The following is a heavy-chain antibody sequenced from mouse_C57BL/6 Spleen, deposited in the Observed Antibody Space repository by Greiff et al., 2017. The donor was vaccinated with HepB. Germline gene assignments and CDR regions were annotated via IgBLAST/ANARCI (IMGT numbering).Heavy chain of an antibody. CDR1: GYTFTSYW. CDR2: IYPGSGST. D-gene: IGHD1-1*01. CDR3: AMGGITTEGFAY. J-gene: IGHJ3*01. V-gene: IGHV1-55*01. Sequence: QVQLQQPGAELVKPGASVKMSCKASGYTFTSYWITWVKQRPGQGLEWIGDIYPGSGSTNYNEKFKSKATLTVDTSSSTAYMQLSSLTSEDSAVYYCAMGGITTEGFAYWGQGTLVTVSA.